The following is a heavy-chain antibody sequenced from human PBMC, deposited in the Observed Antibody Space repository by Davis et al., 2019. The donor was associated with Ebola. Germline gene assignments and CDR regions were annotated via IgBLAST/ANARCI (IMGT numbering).Heavy chain of an antibody. J-gene: IGHJ4*02. CDR2: INPNSGGT. Sequence: ASVTVSCKASGYTFTGYYMHWVRQAPGQGLEWMGWINPNSGGTNYAQKFQGRVTMTRDTSISTAYMELSRLRSDDTAVYYCAKSLHTVTTMFYWGQGTLVTVSS. V-gene: IGHV1-2*02. CDR3: AKSLHTVTTMFY. CDR1: GYTFTGYY. D-gene: IGHD4-17*01.